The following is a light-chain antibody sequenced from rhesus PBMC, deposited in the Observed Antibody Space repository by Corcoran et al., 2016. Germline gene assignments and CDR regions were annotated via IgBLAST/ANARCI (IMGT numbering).Light chain of an antibody. J-gene: IGKJ2*01. CDR2: YAS. V-gene: IGKV1S14*01. CDR3: HQHNSYPYR. CDR1: QGNSNN. Sequence: DIQMTQSPSSLSASVGDTVTITSRASQGNSNNLAGYKPQTGKAQKPLIYYASHLESGVPSRFTASGSGTVFKLTISSLQPEDFAIYSCHQHNSYPYRFGQGTKVEIK.